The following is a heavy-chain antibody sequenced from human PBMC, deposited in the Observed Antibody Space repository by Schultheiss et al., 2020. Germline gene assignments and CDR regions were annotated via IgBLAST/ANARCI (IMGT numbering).Heavy chain of an antibody. CDR1: GGSISTYY. CDR3: ARWTAAGYFQH. D-gene: IGHD6-13*01. J-gene: IGHJ1*01. V-gene: IGHV4-4*07. CDR2: IYTSGST. Sequence: SETLSLTCTVSGGSISTYYCTWVRQPPGKGLEWIGRIYTSGSTNYNPSLKSRVTISVDTSKNQFSLKLSSVTAADTAVYYCARWTAAGYFQHWGQGTLVTVAS.